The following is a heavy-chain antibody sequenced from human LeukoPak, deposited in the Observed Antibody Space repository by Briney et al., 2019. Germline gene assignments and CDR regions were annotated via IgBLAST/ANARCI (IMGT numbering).Heavy chain of an antibody. CDR2: INHSGST. Sequence: PSETLSLTCAVYGGSFSGYYWSWIRQPPGKGLEWIGEINHSGSTNYNPSLKGRVTISVDTSKNQFSLKLSSVTAADTAVYYCARIEGGCSSTSCYFEWGQGTLVTVSS. CDR3: ARIEGGCSSTSCYFE. J-gene: IGHJ4*02. D-gene: IGHD2-2*01. V-gene: IGHV4-34*01. CDR1: GGSFSGYY.